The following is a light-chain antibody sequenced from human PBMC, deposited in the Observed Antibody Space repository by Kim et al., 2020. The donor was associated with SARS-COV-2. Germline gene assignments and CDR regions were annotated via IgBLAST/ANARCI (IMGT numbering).Light chain of an antibody. CDR1: SSDVGGYNY. CDR2: EVT. Sequence: GQSFTMSCTGTSSDVGGYNYVSWYQQHPGKAPRLMIYEVTKRPSGVPDRFSGSKSGNTASLTVSGLQAEDEADYYCSSYAGSNNLVFGGGTQLTVL. J-gene: IGLJ2*01. CDR3: SSYAGSNNLV. V-gene: IGLV2-8*01.